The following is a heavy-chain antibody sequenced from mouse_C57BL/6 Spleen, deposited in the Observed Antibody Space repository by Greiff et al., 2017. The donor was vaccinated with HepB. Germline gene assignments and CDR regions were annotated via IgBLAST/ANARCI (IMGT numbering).Heavy chain of an antibody. CDR1: GYTFTDYY. D-gene: IGHD2-3*01. V-gene: IGHV1-26*01. CDR3: ARGGCGYSDWYFDV. J-gene: IGHJ1*03. CDR2: INPNNGGT. Sequence: EVQLQQSGPELVKPGASVKISCKASGYTFTDYYMNWVKQSHGKSLEWIGDINPNNGGTSYNQKFKGKATLTVDKSSSTAYMELRSLTSEDSAVYYCARGGCGYSDWYFDVWGTGTTVTVSS.